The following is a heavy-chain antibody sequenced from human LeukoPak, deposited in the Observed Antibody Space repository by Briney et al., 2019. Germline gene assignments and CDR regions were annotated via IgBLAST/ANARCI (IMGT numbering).Heavy chain of an antibody. V-gene: IGHV3-30*04. J-gene: IGHJ4*02. CDR3: AKEYCSNSVCHSLDY. D-gene: IGHD2-8*01. Sequence: PGTSLRLSCAASEFTFSHYAMHWVRQAPGKGLEWVAVISYDGSNKYYADSVKGRFTFSRDNSKNTLYLQMNSLRAEDTAVYYCAKEYCSNSVCHSLDYWGQGTLVTVSS. CDR1: EFTFSHYA. CDR2: ISYDGSNK.